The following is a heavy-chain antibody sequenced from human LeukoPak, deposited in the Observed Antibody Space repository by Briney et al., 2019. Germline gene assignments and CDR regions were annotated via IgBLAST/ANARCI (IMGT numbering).Heavy chain of an antibody. V-gene: IGHV4-30-4*01. D-gene: IGHD4-17*01. Sequence: PSETLPLTCTVSGGSISTNDYFWSWIRQSPEKGLEWIGYIHYSGITKSNPSLESRLTLSVDTSKNQLSLRLTSVTAADTAVYYCARAPLTTATSDYFDLWGLGTLVTVSS. CDR2: IHYSGIT. CDR3: ARAPLTTATSDYFDL. J-gene: IGHJ4*02. CDR1: GGSISTNDYF.